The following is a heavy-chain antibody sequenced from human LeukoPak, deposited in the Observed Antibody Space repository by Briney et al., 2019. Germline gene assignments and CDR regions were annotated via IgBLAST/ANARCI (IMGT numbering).Heavy chain of an antibody. CDR2: INPNSGGT. CDR3: ARTWGLASCAGDCLHDAFDI. Sequence: ASVKVSCKASGYTFTFYYIHWVRQAPGQGLEWMGWINPNSGGTNYAQKFQGRVTMTRDTSITTAYMELSRLRSDDTAMYYCARTWGLASCAGDCLHDAFDIWGLGTMVTVSS. J-gene: IGHJ3*02. V-gene: IGHV1-2*02. D-gene: IGHD2-21*02. CDR1: GYTFTFYY.